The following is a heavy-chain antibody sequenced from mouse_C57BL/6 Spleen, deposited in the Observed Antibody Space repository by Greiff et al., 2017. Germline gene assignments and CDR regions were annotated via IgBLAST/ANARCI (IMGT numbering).Heavy chain of an antibody. CDR3: ARQKYYAMDY. Sequence: EVQLVESGGGLVKPGGSLKLSCAASGFTFSSYTMSWVRQTPEKRLEWVATISGGGGNTYYPDSVKGRFTISRENAKNTLYLQMSRLRSEDTALYYCARQKYYAMDYWGQGTSVTVSS. J-gene: IGHJ4*01. V-gene: IGHV5-9*01. CDR2: ISGGGGNT. CDR1: GFTFSSYT.